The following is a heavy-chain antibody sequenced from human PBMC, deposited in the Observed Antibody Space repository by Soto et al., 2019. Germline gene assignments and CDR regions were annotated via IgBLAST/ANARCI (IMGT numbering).Heavy chain of an antibody. J-gene: IGHJ3*02. CDR3: AKGREYYYDSSGYYSSAFDI. V-gene: IGHV3-43*01. D-gene: IGHD3-22*01. CDR2: ISWDGGST. CDR1: GFTFDDYT. Sequence: EVQLVESGGVVVQPGGSLRLSCAASGFTFDDYTMHWVRQAPGKGLEWVSLISWDGGSTYYADSVKGRFTISRDNSKNSLYLQMNSLRTEDTALYYCAKGREYYYDSSGYYSSAFDIWGQGTMVTVSS.